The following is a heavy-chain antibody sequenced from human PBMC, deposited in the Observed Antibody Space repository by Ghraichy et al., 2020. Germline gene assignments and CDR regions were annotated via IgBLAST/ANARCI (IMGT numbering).Heavy chain of an antibody. CDR1: GFTFSSYG. J-gene: IGHJ6*02. D-gene: IGHD5-18*01. Sequence: GGSLRLSCAASGFTFSSYGMHWVRQAPGKGLEWVAVISYDGSNKYYADSVKGRFTISRDNSKNTLYLQMNSLRAEDTAVYYCAKDQGYTAINYYYGMDVWGQGTTVTVSS. CDR2: ISYDGSNK. V-gene: IGHV3-30*18. CDR3: AKDQGYTAINYYYGMDV.